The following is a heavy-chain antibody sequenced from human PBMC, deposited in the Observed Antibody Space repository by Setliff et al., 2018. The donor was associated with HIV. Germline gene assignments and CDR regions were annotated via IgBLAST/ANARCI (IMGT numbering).Heavy chain of an antibody. V-gene: IGHV4-38-2*02. CDR3: ARLGDFSYSSRYLYAFDF. Sequence: LSLTCIVSNYSITSNYYWAWIRQPPGQGLEWIGSINHGGKTYYSPSLKSRVAISVDTSKNQFSLHFQSVTAADTALYFCARLGDFSYSSRYLYAFDFWGHGALVTVS. J-gene: IGHJ4*01. CDR2: INHGGKT. CDR1: NYSITSNYY. D-gene: IGHD2-8*01.